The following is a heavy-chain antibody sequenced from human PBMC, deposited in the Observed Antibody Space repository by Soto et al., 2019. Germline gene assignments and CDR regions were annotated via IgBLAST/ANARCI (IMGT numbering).Heavy chain of an antibody. D-gene: IGHD2-2*01. CDR2: INPSGGST. J-gene: IGHJ3*02. CDR1: GYAFTSYY. CDR3: AREGVLDRYSSSTSCPHEDYDAFDI. V-gene: IGHV1-46*01. Sequence: DSVKGSCKSSGYAFTSYYMHLVRQAPAQGLEWIPIINPSGGSTSYAQKFQGRVTMTRDTSTSTVYMELSSLRSEDTAVYYCAREGVLDRYSSSTSCPHEDYDAFDIWGKGKMVTVSS.